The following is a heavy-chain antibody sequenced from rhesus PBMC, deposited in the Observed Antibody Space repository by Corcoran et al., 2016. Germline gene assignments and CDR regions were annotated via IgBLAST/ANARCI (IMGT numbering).Heavy chain of an antibody. CDR2: IYGSGSST. CDR1: GGSISSNY. Sequence: QVQLQESGPGLVKPLETLSLTCPVSGGSISSNYWSWIRQAPGKGLEWIGYIYGSGSSTNYNPSLKSRVTLSVDTSKNQLSLKLSSVTAADTAVYYCARRPYGLDSWGQGVVVTVSS. V-gene: IGHV4S11*01. CDR3: ARRPYGLDS. J-gene: IGHJ6*01.